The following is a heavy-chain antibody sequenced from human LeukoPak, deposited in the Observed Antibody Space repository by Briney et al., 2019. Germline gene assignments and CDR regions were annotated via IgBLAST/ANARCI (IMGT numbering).Heavy chain of an antibody. J-gene: IGHJ3*01. CDR1: GGSVSSGSYY. CDR3: ARVPGGGTAAN. Sequence: PSETLSLTCTVSGGSVSSGSYYWSWIRQRPGKGLEWIGYIYYSGSTNYNPSLKSRVTISVDTSKNQFSLKLRSVTAADTAVYYCARVPGGGTAANWGQGTMVTVSS. CDR2: IYYSGST. V-gene: IGHV4-61*01. D-gene: IGHD1-7*01.